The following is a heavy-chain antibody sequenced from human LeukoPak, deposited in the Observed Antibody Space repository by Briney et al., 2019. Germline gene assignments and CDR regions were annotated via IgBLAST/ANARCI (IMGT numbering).Heavy chain of an antibody. CDR2: IIPIFGTA. CDR1: GYTFTSYG. Sequence: GASVKVSCKASGYTFTSYGISWVRQAPGQGLEWMGGIIPIFGTANYAQKFQGRVTITADESTSTAYMELSSLRSEDTAVYYCARENYDLGTDYYYYMDVWGKGTTVTVSS. V-gene: IGHV1-69*13. CDR3: ARENYDLGTDYYYYMDV. J-gene: IGHJ6*03. D-gene: IGHD3-3*01.